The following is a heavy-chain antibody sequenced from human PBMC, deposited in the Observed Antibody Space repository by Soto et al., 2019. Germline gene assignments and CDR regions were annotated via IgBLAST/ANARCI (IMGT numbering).Heavy chain of an antibody. CDR3: ARDLSLYDSSGYSQYYFDY. D-gene: IGHD3-22*01. CDR1: GSTVSSNY. V-gene: IGHV3-53*01. Sequence: GGSLRLSCAASGSTVSSNYMSWVRQAPWQGLEWVSVIYSGGSTYYADSVKGRFTISRDNSKNTLYLQMNSLRAEDTAVYYCARDLSLYDSSGYSQYYFDYWGQGTLVTVSS. CDR2: IYSGGST. J-gene: IGHJ4*02.